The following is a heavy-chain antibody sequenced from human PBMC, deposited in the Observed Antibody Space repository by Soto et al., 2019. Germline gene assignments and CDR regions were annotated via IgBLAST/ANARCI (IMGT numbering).Heavy chain of an antibody. CDR3: ARIGYCSGGSCYSGLSAFDI. D-gene: IGHD2-15*01. V-gene: IGHV1-69*02. J-gene: IGHJ3*02. CDR1: GGTFSSYT. Sequence: KVSCKAFGGTFSSYTISWVRQAPGQGLEWMGRIIPILGIANYAQKFQGRVTITADKSTSTAYMGLSSLRSEDTAVYYCARIGYCSGGSCYSGLSAFDIWGQGTIVTVSS. CDR2: IIPILGIA.